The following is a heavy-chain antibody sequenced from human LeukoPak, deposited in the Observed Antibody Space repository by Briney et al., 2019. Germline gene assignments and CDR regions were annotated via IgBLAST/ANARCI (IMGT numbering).Heavy chain of an antibody. D-gene: IGHD6-19*01. V-gene: IGHV3-30-3*01. CDR2: ISYDGRNK. J-gene: IGHJ4*02. CDR1: GFTFSSHA. Sequence: PERSLRLSCAASGFTFSSHAMHWVRQAPGKGLEWVAVISYDGRNKYHADSVTGRFTISRDNSKNTLYLQMNSLRAEDTAVYYCARDRGAVAGDYWGQGTLVTVSS. CDR3: ARDRGAVAGDY.